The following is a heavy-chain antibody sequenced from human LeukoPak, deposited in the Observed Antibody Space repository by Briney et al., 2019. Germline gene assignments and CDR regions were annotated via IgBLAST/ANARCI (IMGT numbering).Heavy chain of an antibody. CDR2: VKQDGSDK. D-gene: IGHD4-23*01. Sequence: GGSLRLSCEVSGFTFTSYWMSWVRQAPGEGLEWVANVKQDGSDKYYVDSVKGRFTISRDNAKNSLYLHMNSLRAEDTAVYYCARRAGGYSHPYDYWGQGILVTVSS. CDR1: GFTFTSYW. J-gene: IGHJ4*02. CDR3: ARRAGGYSHPYDY. V-gene: IGHV3-7*01.